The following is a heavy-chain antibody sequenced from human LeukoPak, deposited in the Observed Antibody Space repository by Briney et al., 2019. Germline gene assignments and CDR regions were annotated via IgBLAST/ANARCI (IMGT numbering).Heavy chain of an antibody. V-gene: IGHV4-34*01. D-gene: IGHD6-13*01. Sequence: PSETLSLTCAVSGGSFTGSFSTYYWSWIRQPPGEGLEWIGEINHSGSTTYNPSLKSRVTISIDTSKNHFSLKLSSVTAADTAMYYCARSGWYSVDYWGQGTQVIVSS. CDR1: GGSFTGSFSTYY. CDR2: INHSGST. J-gene: IGHJ4*02. CDR3: ARSGWYSVDY.